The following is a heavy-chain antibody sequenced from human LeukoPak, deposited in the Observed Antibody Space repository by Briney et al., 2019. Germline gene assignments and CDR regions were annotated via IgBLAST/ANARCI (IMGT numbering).Heavy chain of an antibody. CDR2: INHSGST. V-gene: IGHV4-34*01. Sequence: GSLRLSCAASGFTFSSYAMTWVRQPPGKGLEWIGEINHSGSTNYNPSLKSRVTISVDTSKNQFSLRLNSVTAADTAVYYCARGWKRLAAAGTGGVWGKGTTVTVSS. J-gene: IGHJ6*04. D-gene: IGHD6-13*01. CDR3: ARGWKRLAAAGTGGV. CDR1: GFTFSSYA.